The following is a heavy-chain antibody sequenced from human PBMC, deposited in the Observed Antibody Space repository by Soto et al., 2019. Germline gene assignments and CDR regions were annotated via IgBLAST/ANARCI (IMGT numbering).Heavy chain of an antibody. J-gene: IGHJ5*02. CDR1: GGTFSSYT. CDR3: ARGERGRWFGENR. Sequence: QVQLVQSGAEVKKPGSSVKVSCKASGGTFSSYTISWVRQAPGQGLEWMGRIIPILGIANYAQKFQGRVTXTXDTXTSTAYMELSSLRSEDTAVYYCARGERGRWFGENRWGQGTLVTVSS. D-gene: IGHD3-10*01. CDR2: IIPILGIA. V-gene: IGHV1-69*02.